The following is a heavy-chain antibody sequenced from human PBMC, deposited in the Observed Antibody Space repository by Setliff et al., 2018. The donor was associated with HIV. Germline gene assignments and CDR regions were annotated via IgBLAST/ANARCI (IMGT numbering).Heavy chain of an antibody. D-gene: IGHD3-16*01. CDR1: GGSISGYF. J-gene: IGHJ4*02. V-gene: IGHV4-4*08. CDR2: IYSSGNT. Sequence: SETLSLTCTVSGGSISGYFWSWIRQPPGKRLEWIGYIYSSGNTDYNPSLKSRVTISIDTSKNQFSLQLTSVTAADTAVYYCVNPSGAMGDFDSWGQGTLVTVSS. CDR3: VNPSGAMGDFDS.